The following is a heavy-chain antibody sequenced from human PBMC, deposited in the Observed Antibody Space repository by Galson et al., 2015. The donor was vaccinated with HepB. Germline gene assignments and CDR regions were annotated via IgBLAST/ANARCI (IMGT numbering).Heavy chain of an antibody. CDR3: ARAAYCGTSSCSDALDI. V-gene: IGHV1-3*01. D-gene: IGHD2-2*01. CDR2: INADNGNT. CDR1: GYTFTNYA. Sequence: SGAEVKKPGESLRISCKASGYTFTNYALHWVRQAPGQRLEWMGWINADNGNTKYSQKLQGRVTITRDTSATTTYMEVSSLRSEDTAVYYCARAAYCGTSSCSDALDIWGQGTMVTVSS. J-gene: IGHJ3*02.